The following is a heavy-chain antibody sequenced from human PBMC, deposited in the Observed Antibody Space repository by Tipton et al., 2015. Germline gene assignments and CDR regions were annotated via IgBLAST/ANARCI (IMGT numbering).Heavy chain of an antibody. CDR3: AREAVARYYYGMDV. V-gene: IGHV4-61*01. Sequence: GLVKPSENLSLTCTVSGGSVTSGSYYWSWIRQPPGKGLEWIGYIYYRGSTNYNPSLKSRVTISVDTSKNQFSLKLSSVTAADTAVYYCAREAVARYYYGMDVWGQGTTVTVSS. CDR1: GGSVTSGSYY. D-gene: IGHD6-19*01. CDR2: IYYRGST. J-gene: IGHJ6*02.